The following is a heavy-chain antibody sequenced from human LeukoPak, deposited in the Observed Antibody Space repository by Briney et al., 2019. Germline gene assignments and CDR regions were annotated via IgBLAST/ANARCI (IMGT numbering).Heavy chain of an antibody. J-gene: IGHJ4*02. Sequence: ASVKVSCKASGFTFTTSAMQWVRQARGQRLEWIGWMVVGSGNTNYAQKFQERVTITRDMSTGTAYMELSSLRSEDTAVYYCAASLGAAVAISGLDYWGQGTLVTVSS. V-gene: IGHV1-58*02. CDR1: GFTFTTSA. CDR2: MVVGSGNT. CDR3: AASLGAAVAISGLDY. D-gene: IGHD2-2*02.